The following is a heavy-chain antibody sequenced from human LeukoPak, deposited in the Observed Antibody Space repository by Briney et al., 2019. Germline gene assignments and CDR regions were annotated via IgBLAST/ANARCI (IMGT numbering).Heavy chain of an antibody. CDR3: ARNPTTVTTWYYYMDV. V-gene: IGHV4-59*01. D-gene: IGHD4-17*01. CDR2: IYYSGST. J-gene: IGHJ6*03. CDR1: GGSISSYY. Sequence: SETLSLTCTVSGGSISSYYWSWIRQPPEKGLGWIGYIYYSGSTNYNPSLKSRVTISVDTSKNQSSLKLSSVTAADTAVYYCARNPTTVTTWYYYMDVWGKGTTVTVSS.